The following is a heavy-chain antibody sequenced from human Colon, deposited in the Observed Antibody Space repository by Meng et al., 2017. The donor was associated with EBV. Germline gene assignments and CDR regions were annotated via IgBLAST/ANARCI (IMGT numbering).Heavy chain of an antibody. CDR2: IYYSGST. D-gene: IGHD5-18*01. J-gene: IGHJ2*01. CDR3: ARVGWRQWSFDL. CDR1: GGCVSSGDYY. V-gene: IGHV4-30-4*01. Sequence: QVWREGSDSGRVNPSPTLSLTCTVSGGCVSSGDYYWSWIRQPPGKGLELIRNIYYSGSTSYHPSVKSRVTISVDTSNNQFSLKLSSVTAADTAVSYCARVGWRQWSFDLWGRGTLVTVSS.